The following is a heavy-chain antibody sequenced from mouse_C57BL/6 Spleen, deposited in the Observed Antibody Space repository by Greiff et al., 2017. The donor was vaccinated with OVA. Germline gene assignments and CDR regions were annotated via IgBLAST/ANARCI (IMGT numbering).Heavy chain of an antibody. CDR1: GYSFTSYY. Sequence: QVQLQQSGPELVKPGASVKISCKASGYSFTSYYIHWVKQRPGQGLEWIGWIYPGSGNTKYNEKFKGKATLTADTSSSTAYMQLSSLTSEDSAVYISARTPALLWYHYYAMDYWGQGTSVTVSS. D-gene: IGHD2-1*01. CDR2: IYPGSGNT. CDR3: ARTPALLWYHYYAMDY. V-gene: IGHV1-66*01. J-gene: IGHJ4*01.